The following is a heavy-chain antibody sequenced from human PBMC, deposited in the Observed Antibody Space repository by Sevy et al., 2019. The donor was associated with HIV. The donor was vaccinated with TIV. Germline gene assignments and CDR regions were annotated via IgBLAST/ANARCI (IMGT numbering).Heavy chain of an antibody. CDR2: IPNDGSNK. V-gene: IGHV3-30-3*01. D-gene: IGHD3-16*02. J-gene: IGHJ4*02. Sequence: GGSLRLSCAASGFTFSKIAIHWVRQAPGKGLEWVSVIPNDGSNKDYADSVKGRFTISRDNSKNMLYLQLNSLRVEDTAVYYCARASHMITFGGVIVVDGIDYWGQGTLVTVSS. CDR1: GFTFSKIA. CDR3: ARASHMITFGGVIVVDGIDY.